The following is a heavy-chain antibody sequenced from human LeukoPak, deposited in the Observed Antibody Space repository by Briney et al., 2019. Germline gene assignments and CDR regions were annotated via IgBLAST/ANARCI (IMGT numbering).Heavy chain of an antibody. Sequence: GGSLRLSCAASGSTFSSYAMSWVRQAPGKGLEWVSAISGSGGSTYYADSVKGRFTISRDNSKNTLYLQMNSLRAEDTAVYYCAKIHDYVWGSYRYGAAFDIWGQGTMVTVSS. CDR2: ISGSGGST. V-gene: IGHV3-23*01. CDR1: GSTFSSYA. CDR3: AKIHDYVWGSYRYGAAFDI. D-gene: IGHD3-16*02. J-gene: IGHJ3*02.